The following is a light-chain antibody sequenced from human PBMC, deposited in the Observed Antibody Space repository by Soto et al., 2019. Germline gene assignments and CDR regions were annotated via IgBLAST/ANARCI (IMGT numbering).Light chain of an antibody. V-gene: IGKV3-20*01. CDR1: QSVSSSS. Sequence: EIVLTQSPGTLSLSPGERATLSCRASQSVSSSSLTWYQQKPGQAPRLLIYGASSRATGIPDRFSGSGSGTDFTLTITRLEPEDFAVYYWQQYCRSTELTFGGGTKVEIK. CDR3: QQYCRSTELT. J-gene: IGKJ4*01. CDR2: GAS.